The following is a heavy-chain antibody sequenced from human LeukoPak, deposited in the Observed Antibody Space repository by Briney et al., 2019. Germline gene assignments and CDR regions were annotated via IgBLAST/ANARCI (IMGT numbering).Heavy chain of an antibody. CDR1: GFTFSSYS. CDR2: ISSSGSTI. J-gene: IGHJ3*02. Sequence: PGGSLRLSCAASGFTFSSYSMNWVRQAPGKGLEWVSYISSSGSTIYYADSVKGRFTISRDNAKNSLYLQVNSLRAEDTAVYYCARKGLVGTDAFDIWGQGTMVTVSS. V-gene: IGHV3-48*01. D-gene: IGHD1-26*01. CDR3: ARKGLVGTDAFDI.